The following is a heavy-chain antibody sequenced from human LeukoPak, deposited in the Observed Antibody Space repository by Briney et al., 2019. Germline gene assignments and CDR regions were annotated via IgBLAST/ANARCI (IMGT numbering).Heavy chain of an antibody. CDR2: ISGSSSSI. D-gene: IGHD4-17*01. V-gene: IGHV3-48*01. Sequence: GGSLRLSCAASGFTFRSFGLNWVRRAPGKGLEWLSYISGSSSSIFYADSVEGRLTISRDNAKNSLYLQMNSLRAEDTAVYYCAREKGYGDYEDQYFQHWGQGTLVTVSS. J-gene: IGHJ1*01. CDR3: AREKGYGDYEDQYFQH. CDR1: GFTFRSFG.